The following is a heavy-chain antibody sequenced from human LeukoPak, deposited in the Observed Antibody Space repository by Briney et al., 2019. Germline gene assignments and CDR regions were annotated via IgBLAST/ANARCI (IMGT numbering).Heavy chain of an antibody. D-gene: IGHD3-16*02. V-gene: IGHV1-2*02. CDR3: ARGIVYGDFDY. Sequence: GASVKVSCKASGYTFTGYYIHWVRQAPGQGLEWMGWINPNSGGTKYAQKFQARVTLTRDTSISTVYMELNRLRSDDTAVYFCARGIVYGDFDYWGQGTLITVSS. J-gene: IGHJ4*02. CDR1: GYTFTGYY. CDR2: INPNSGGT.